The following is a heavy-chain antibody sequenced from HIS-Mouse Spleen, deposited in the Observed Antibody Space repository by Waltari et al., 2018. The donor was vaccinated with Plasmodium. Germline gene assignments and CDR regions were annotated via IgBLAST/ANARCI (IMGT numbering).Heavy chain of an antibody. V-gene: IGHV3-21*01. Sequence: EVQLVESGGVLFKPGGSLRLPGAASGLTLSRNSMTWARQSPGKGLEWVSSISSSSSYIYYAESVKGRFTISRDNAKNSLYLQMNSLRAEDTAVYYCAKEGYSSGVFFFDYWGQGTLVTVSS. CDR3: AKEGYSSGVFFFDY. CDR2: ISSSSSYI. J-gene: IGHJ4*02. CDR1: GLTLSRNS. D-gene: IGHD6-19*01.